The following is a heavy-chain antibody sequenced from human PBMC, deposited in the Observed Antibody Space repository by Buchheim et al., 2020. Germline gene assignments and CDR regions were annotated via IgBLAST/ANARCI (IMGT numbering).Heavy chain of an antibody. D-gene: IGHD6-19*01. CDR1: GGSFSGYY. CDR3: ARKRGQWLPLIDY. Sequence: QVQLQQWGAGLLKPSETLSLTCAVYGGSFSGYYWSWIRQPPGKGLEWIGEINHSGSTNYNPSLKSRVTIQVDTPKNQLSLQLSSVTAADTAVYYCARKRGQWLPLIDYWGQGTL. V-gene: IGHV4-34*01. CDR2: INHSGST. J-gene: IGHJ4*02.